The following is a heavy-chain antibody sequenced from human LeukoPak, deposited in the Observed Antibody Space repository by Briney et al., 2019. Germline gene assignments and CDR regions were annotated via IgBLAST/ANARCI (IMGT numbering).Heavy chain of an antibody. CDR3: VRDGEGYDY. V-gene: IGHV3-13*01. CDR1: GFTFRSYN. J-gene: IGHJ4*02. D-gene: IGHD2-21*01. CDR2: IGTSGDS. Sequence: GGSLRLSCAASGFTFRSYNMHWVRQPTGKGLEWVASIGTSGDSYHAESVKGRFTISRDDVKNFLYLQMNSLRAGDTALYYCVRDGEGYDYWGQGILVTVSS.